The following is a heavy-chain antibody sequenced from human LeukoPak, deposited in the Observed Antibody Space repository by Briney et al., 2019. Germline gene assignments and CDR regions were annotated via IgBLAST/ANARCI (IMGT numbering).Heavy chain of an antibody. Sequence: TSETLSLTCTVSGGSISSYYWSWIRQPPGKGLEWIGYIYYSGSTNYNPSLKSRVTISVDTSNNQFSLKLSSVTAADTAVYYCARSGYPVSWFDPWGQGTLVTVSS. V-gene: IGHV4-59*01. CDR2: IYYSGST. D-gene: IGHD3-22*01. CDR1: GGSISSYY. CDR3: ARSGYPVSWFDP. J-gene: IGHJ5*02.